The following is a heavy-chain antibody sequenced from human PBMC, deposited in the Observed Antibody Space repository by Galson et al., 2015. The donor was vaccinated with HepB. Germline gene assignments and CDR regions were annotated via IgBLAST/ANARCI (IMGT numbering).Heavy chain of an antibody. CDR1: GDSVSSNSAA. V-gene: IGHV6-1*01. CDR3: ARWVDGTEVGTVGLARFDP. Sequence: CAISGDSVSSNSAAWNWIRQSPSRGLEWLGRTYYRSKWNTDYAVSLKSRITINPDTSKNQVFLQLSSVTPEDTAVYYCARWVDGTEVGTVGLARFDPWGQGTLVTVSS. CDR2: TYYRSKWNT. J-gene: IGHJ5*02. D-gene: IGHD1-26*01.